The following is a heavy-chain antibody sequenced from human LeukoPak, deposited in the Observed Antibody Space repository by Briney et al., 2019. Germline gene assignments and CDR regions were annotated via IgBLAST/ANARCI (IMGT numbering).Heavy chain of an antibody. Sequence: PGGSLRLSCAASGLTFSSYWMHWVRQAPGKGLMWVSRIKSDGSTNYADSVKGRFTISRDNAKNTVSLQMNSLRAEDTGVYYCARAPSEIGGYYPEYFRHWGQGTLVTVSS. CDR2: IKSDGST. V-gene: IGHV3-74*01. CDR3: ARAPSEIGGYYPEYFRH. D-gene: IGHD3-22*01. J-gene: IGHJ1*01. CDR1: GLTFSSYW.